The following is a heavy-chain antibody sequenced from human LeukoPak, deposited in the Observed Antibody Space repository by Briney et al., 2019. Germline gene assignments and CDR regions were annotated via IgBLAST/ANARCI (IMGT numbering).Heavy chain of an antibody. CDR1: GGSISSYY. Sequence: PSETLSLTCTVSGGSISSYYWSWIRQPPGKGLEWIGYIYYSGSTNYSPSLKSRVTISVDTSKNQFSLKLSSVTAADTAVYYCARDQVAAGWFDPWGQGTLVTVSS. V-gene: IGHV4-59*01. J-gene: IGHJ5*02. CDR3: ARDQVAAGWFDP. D-gene: IGHD6-13*01. CDR2: IYYSGST.